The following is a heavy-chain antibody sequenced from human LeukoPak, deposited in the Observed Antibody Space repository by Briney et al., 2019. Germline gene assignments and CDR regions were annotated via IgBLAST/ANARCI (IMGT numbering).Heavy chain of an antibody. CDR1: GFTFSNYW. CDR3: TRDTGCPGGTCYSFYDY. CDR2: IKQDGTEK. Sequence: GGSLRLSCAASGFTFSNYWMTWVRQAPGKGLGWVANIKQDGTEKYYVDSVKGRFTISRDNPENSLYLQMNSLRAEDTAVYYCTRDTGCPGGTCYSFYDYWGQGTLVTVSS. J-gene: IGHJ4*02. V-gene: IGHV3-7*01. D-gene: IGHD2-15*01.